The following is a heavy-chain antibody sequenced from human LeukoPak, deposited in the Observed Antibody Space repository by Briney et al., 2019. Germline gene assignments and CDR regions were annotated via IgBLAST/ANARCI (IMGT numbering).Heavy chain of an antibody. CDR3: ARRTSLDYYYYMDV. J-gene: IGHJ6*03. CDR2: INPNSGGT. Sequence: ASVKVSCKASGYTFTGYYMHWVRQAPGQGLEWMGWINPNSGGTNYAQKFQGRVTMTRDTSISTAYMELSRLRSDDTAVYYCARRTSLDYYYYMDVWGKGTTVTISS. V-gene: IGHV1-2*02. CDR1: GYTFTGYY. D-gene: IGHD2-2*01.